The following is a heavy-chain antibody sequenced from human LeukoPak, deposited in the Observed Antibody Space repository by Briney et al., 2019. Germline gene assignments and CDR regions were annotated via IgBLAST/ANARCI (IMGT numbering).Heavy chain of an antibody. V-gene: IGHV1-2*02. CDR3: ARDRPYSSSWYLFDY. CDR2: INPNSGGT. CDR1: GYTFTGYY. Sequence: ASVKVSCKASGYTFTGYYMHWVRQAPGQGLEWMGWINPNSGGTNYAQKFQGRVTMTRDTSISTAYMELSRLRSDDTAVYYCARDRPYSSSWYLFDYWGQGTLVTVSS. D-gene: IGHD6-13*01. J-gene: IGHJ4*02.